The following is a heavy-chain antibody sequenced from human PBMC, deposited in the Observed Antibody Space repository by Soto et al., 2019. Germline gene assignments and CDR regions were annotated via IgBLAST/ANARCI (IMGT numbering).Heavy chain of an antibody. D-gene: IGHD6-13*01. J-gene: IGHJ3*02. CDR2: ISAYNGNT. V-gene: IGHV1-18*04. CDR1: GYTFTSYG. Sequence: QVQLVQSGAEVKKPGASVKVSCKASGYTFTSYGISWVRQAPGQGLEWMGWISAYNGNTNYAQKLQGRVTMTTDTSPSKAYVALRSLSSDDTAVYYCARDRIAAARDAFDIWGQGTMVTVSS. CDR3: ARDRIAAARDAFDI.